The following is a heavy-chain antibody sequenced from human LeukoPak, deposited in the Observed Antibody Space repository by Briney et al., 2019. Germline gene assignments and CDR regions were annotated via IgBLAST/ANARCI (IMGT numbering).Heavy chain of an antibody. J-gene: IGHJ3*02. V-gene: IGHV3-15*01. D-gene: IGHD2-2*01. CDR3: TIRYCGRCFCYDEAFDI. CDR2: IKSKTDGGTS. CDR1: GFTFSNAW. Sequence: GGSLRLFCAASGFTFSNAWMLWVRQAPGKGREGVGRIKSKTDGGTSDYAAPVRGSFTISRDESKNALSLQMNSLMVEDTAVYDCTIRYCGRCFCYDEAFDIWGQGTMVTVSS.